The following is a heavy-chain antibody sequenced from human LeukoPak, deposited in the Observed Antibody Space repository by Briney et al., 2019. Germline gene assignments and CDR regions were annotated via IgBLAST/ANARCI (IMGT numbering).Heavy chain of an antibody. Sequence: PGGSLRLSCAASGFTFSSYEMNWVRQAPGKGLEWVSYISSSGTTIYYADSVKGRFTISRDNAKNSLYLQMNSLRAEDTAVYYCARVEQQFNYWGQGTLVTVSS. CDR3: ARVEQQFNY. CDR2: ISSSGTTI. J-gene: IGHJ4*02. D-gene: IGHD6-13*01. V-gene: IGHV3-48*03. CDR1: GFTFSSYE.